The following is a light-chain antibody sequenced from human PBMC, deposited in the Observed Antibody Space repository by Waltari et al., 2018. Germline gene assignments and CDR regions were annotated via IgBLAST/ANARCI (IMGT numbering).Light chain of an antibody. V-gene: IGKV3-15*01. Sequence: EIVMTQSPASLSLSPGERATLSCRASQSVTSNLAWYQQKPGQAPRLLIYGASTRAAGIPVRFSGSGSGIEFTLTVSGLQSEDFAIYYCQQYNDWPPWTFGQGTKVEIK. J-gene: IGKJ1*01. CDR2: GAS. CDR3: QQYNDWPPWT. CDR1: QSVTSN.